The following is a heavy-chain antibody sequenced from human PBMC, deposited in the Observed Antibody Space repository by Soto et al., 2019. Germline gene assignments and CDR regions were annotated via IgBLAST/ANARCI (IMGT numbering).Heavy chain of an antibody. V-gene: IGHV4-39*02. J-gene: IGHJ6*02. CDR1: GGSISSSSYY. Sequence: PSETLSLTCTVSGGSISSSSYYWGWIRQPPGKGLEWIGSIYYSGSTYYNPSLKSRVTISVDTSKNQFSLKLSSVTAADTAVYYCAREDSYGWSGESLEVWGQGTTVPVS. D-gene: IGHD6-19*01. CDR2: IYYSGST. CDR3: AREDSYGWSGESLEV.